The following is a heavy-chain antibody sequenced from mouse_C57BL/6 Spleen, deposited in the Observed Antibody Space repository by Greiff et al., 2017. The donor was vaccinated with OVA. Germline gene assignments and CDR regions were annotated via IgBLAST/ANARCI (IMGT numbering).Heavy chain of an antibody. Sequence: QVHVKQPGAELVKPGASVKLSCKASGYTFTSYWMQWVKQRPGQGLEWIGEIDPSDSYTNSNQKFKGKATLTVDTSSSTAYMQLSSLTSEDSAVYYCARKGYYDYDGYFDVWGTGTTVTVSS. V-gene: IGHV1-50*01. CDR2: IDPSDSYT. D-gene: IGHD2-4*01. J-gene: IGHJ1*03. CDR3: ARKGYYDYDGYFDV. CDR1: GYTFTSYW.